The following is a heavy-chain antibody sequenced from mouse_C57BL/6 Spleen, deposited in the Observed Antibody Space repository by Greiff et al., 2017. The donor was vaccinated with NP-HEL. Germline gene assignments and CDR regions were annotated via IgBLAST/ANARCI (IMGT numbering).Heavy chain of an antibody. CDR1: GYTFTDYE. CDR3: TSSGGYGSGFGY. J-gene: IGHJ2*01. V-gene: IGHV1-15*01. D-gene: IGHD1-1*01. CDR2: IDPETGGT. Sequence: QVQLQQSGAELVRPGASVTLSCKASGYTFTDYEMHWVKQTPVHGLEWIGAIDPETGGTAYNQKFKGKAILTADKSSSTAYMELRSLTSEDSAVYYCTSSGGYGSGFGYWGQGTTLTVSS.